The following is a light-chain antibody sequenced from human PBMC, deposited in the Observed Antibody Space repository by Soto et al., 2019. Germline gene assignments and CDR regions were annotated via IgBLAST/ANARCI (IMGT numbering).Light chain of an antibody. CDR1: QSVRDN. V-gene: IGKV3-20*01. CDR2: GAS. CDR3: QQYGSSPLT. Sequence: QSPTTLAVSPGEGAPLSWRASQSVRDNLAWYQQKPGQAPRLLIYGASSRATGIPDRFSGSGSGTDFTLTISRLEPEDFAVYYCQQYGSSPLTFGGGTKVDIK. J-gene: IGKJ4*01.